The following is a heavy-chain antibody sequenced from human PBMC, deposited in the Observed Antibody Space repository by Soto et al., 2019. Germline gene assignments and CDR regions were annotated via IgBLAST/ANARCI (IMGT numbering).Heavy chain of an antibody. CDR3: AKANFGGYTYGFVGDY. Sequence: GEYLRLSCAASGFFFSSYGMHWVRQAPGKGLEGVAVISYHGSDKYYADSVKGRFTISRDNSKNTLYLQMNSLRAEDTAVYYSAKANFGGYTYGFVGDYWGQGTLVTVSS. J-gene: IGHJ4*02. CDR1: GFFFSSYG. CDR2: ISYHGSDK. D-gene: IGHD5-18*01. V-gene: IGHV3-30*18.